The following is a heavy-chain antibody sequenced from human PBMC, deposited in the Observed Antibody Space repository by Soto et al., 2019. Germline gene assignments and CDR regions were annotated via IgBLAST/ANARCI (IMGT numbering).Heavy chain of an antibody. V-gene: IGHV3-30*18. D-gene: IGHD1-1*01. CDR1: GFTFSSYG. CDR2: ISYDGSNK. J-gene: IGHJ6*02. CDR3: AKDINDGYGMDV. Sequence: QVQLVESGGGVVQPGRSLRLSCAASGFTFSSYGMHWVRQAPGKGLEWVAVISYDGSNKYYADSVKGRFTISRDNSKNTLYLQMNSLRAEDTAVYYCAKDINDGYGMDVWGQGTTVTVSS.